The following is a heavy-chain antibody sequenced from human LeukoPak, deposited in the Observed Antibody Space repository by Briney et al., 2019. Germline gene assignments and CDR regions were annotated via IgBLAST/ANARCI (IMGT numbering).Heavy chain of an antibody. CDR2: IIGGGGTT. D-gene: IGHD2-2*01. CDR1: GFTFRSYG. V-gene: IGHV3-23*01. Sequence: SGGSLRLSCAASGFTFRSYGMTWVRQAPGKGLEWVSSIIGGGGTTYYADSVKGRFTISRDNSKNTVFLQMNTLRAEDTARYYCAKEGCTSTSCYVPPYYYYMDVWGKGTTVTISS. CDR3: AKEGCTSTSCYVPPYYYYMDV. J-gene: IGHJ6*03.